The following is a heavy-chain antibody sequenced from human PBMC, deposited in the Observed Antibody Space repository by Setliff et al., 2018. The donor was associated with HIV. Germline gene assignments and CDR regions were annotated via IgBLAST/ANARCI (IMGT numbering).Heavy chain of an antibody. Sequence: SVKVSCKASGDTFTSYVISWVRQAPGQGLEWMGGIVLMSNTADYAPKFQGRVTITTDESTSTAYMEFSSLRSEDTAVYYWALPYCSGGNCWSSASLPPAGWFDPWGQGTLVTVSS. CDR1: GDTFTSYV. V-gene: IGHV1-69*05. D-gene: IGHD2-15*01. CDR2: IVLMSNTA. J-gene: IGHJ5*02. CDR3: ALPYCSGGNCWSSASLPPAGWFDP.